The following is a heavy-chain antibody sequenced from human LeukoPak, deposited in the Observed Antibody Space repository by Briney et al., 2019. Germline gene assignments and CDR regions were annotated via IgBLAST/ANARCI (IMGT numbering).Heavy chain of an antibody. CDR2: INHSGST. J-gene: IGHJ5*02. CDR1: GGSFRGDY. D-gene: IGHD2-21*01. V-gene: IGHV4-34*01. Sequence: SETLSLTCAVHGGSFRGDYWSWNRQPPGKGLEWIGEINHSGSTNYNPSLKSRVTISVDTSKNQFSLKLSSVTAADTAVYFFFRQKTAYEIPPKRFDPWGQGTLVTVSS. CDR3: FRQKTAYEIPPKRFDP.